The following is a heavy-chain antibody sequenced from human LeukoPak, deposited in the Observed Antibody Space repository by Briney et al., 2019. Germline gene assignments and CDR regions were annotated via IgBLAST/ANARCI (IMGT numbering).Heavy chain of an antibody. J-gene: IGHJ4*02. D-gene: IGHD6-19*01. V-gene: IGHV6-1*01. CDR3: ARDPDSSGWFGLDY. CDR2: TYYRSKWYN. Sequence: SQTLSLTCAISGDSFSTNSAAWNWIRQSPSRGLEWLGRTYYRSKWYNDYAVSVKSRITIKPDTSKSQFSLQLNSVTPEDTAVYYCARDPDSSGWFGLDYWGQGTLVTVSS. CDR1: GDSFSTNSAA.